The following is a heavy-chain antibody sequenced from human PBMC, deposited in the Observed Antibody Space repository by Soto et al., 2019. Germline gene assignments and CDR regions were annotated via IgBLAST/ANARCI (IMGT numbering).Heavy chain of an antibody. CDR3: ARNSKHYYDSSGYSFPYDY. CDR2: IDWDDDK. V-gene: IGHV2-70*04. J-gene: IGHJ4*02. CDR1: GFSLSTSGMR. D-gene: IGHD3-22*01. Sequence: SGPTLVNPTQTLTLTCTFSGFSLSTSGMRVSWIRQPPGKSLEWLARIDWDDDKFYSTSLKTRLTISNDTCKNQVVLTMTNMDPVDTDTYYCARNSKHYYDSSGYSFPYDYWGPGTLV.